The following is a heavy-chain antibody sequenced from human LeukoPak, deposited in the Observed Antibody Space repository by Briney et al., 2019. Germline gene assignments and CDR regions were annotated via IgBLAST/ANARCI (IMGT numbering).Heavy chain of an antibody. Sequence: PGGSLRLSCAASGFTFSSYEMNWVRQAPGKGLEWVSYISSSGSTLYYADSVKGRFTISRDNAKNSLYLQMNSLRAEDTAVYYCARGGYCSSTSCQPPLYYYGTDVWGQGTTVTVSS. D-gene: IGHD2-2*01. V-gene: IGHV3-48*03. CDR2: ISSSGSTL. J-gene: IGHJ6*02. CDR1: GFTFSSYE. CDR3: ARGGYCSSTSCQPPLYYYGTDV.